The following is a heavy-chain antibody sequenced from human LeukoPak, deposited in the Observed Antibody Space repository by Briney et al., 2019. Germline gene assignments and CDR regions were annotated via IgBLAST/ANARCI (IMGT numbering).Heavy chain of an antibody. J-gene: IGHJ3*02. CDR3: ARTTVTTSGAFDI. Sequence: GGSLRLSCAASGFTFSSYSMNWVRQAPGKGLEWVSSISSSSSYIYYADSVKGRFTISRDNAKNSLYLQMNSLRAEDTAVYYCARTTVTTSGAFDIWGQGTMVTVSS. D-gene: IGHD4-17*01. CDR1: GFTFSSYS. V-gene: IGHV3-21*01. CDR2: ISSSSSYI.